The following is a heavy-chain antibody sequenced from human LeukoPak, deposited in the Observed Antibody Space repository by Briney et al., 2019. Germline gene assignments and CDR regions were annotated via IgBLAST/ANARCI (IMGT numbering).Heavy chain of an antibody. Sequence: PGGSLRLSCAASGFTFSNYAMSWVRQAPGKGLEWVSTISGSGGSTYYADSVKGQFTISRDNSKNTLYLQMNSLRAEDTAVYYCARDNHYYDSSGYSYWGQGTLVTVSS. V-gene: IGHV3-23*01. CDR3: ARDNHYYDSSGYSY. CDR2: ISGSGGST. D-gene: IGHD3-22*01. J-gene: IGHJ4*02. CDR1: GFTFSNYA.